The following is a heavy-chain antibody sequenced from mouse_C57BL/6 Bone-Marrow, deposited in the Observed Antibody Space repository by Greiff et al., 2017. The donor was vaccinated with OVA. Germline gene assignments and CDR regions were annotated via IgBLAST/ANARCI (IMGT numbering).Heavy chain of an antibody. J-gene: IGHJ2*01. Sequence: VQLQQSGPELVKPGASVKISCKASGYTFTDYYMNWVKQSHGKSLEWIGDINPNNGGTSYNQKFKGKATLTVDKSSSTAYMELRSLTSEDSAVYDWGDYEGYWGKGTTLTVSS. CDR1: GYTFTDYY. D-gene: IGHD2-4*01. CDR2: INPNNGGT. V-gene: IGHV1-26*01. CDR3: GDYEGY.